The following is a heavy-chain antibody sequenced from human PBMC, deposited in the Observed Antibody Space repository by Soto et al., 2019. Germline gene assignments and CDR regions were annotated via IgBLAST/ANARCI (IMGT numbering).Heavy chain of an antibody. V-gene: IGHV3-30*18. J-gene: IGHJ6*02. D-gene: IGHD3-9*01. CDR1: GFTFSSYG. CDR2: ISYDGSNK. Sequence: GGSLRLSCAASGFTFSSYGMHWVRQAPGKGLEWVAVISYDGSNKYYADSVKGRFTISRDNSKNTLYLQMNSLRAEDTAVYYCAKDTTGGKLRYFDWLLYYYYGMDLWGQGTTVTVSS. CDR3: AKDTTGGKLRYFDWLLYYYYGMDL.